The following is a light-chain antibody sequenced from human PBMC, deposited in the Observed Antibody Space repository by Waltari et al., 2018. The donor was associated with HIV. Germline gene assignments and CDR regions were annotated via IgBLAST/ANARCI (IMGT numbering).Light chain of an antibody. CDR2: EVS. Sequence: SALTQPRSVSGSPGQSVTISCTGTSSDIGYFDYVSWYQQYPGKAPKVIIYEVSQRPSGVPDRFTASKSGITASLTISGLQDEDEADYYCCSYAGTYTYVFGTGTTVTVL. J-gene: IGLJ1*01. V-gene: IGLV2-11*01. CDR3: CSYAGTYTYV. CDR1: SSDIGYFDY.